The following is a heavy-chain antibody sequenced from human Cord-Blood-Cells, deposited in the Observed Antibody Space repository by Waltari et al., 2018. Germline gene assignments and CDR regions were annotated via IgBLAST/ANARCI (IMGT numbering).Heavy chain of an antibody. CDR3: ARYGSGSYSSDY. Sequence: QLQLQESGPGLVKPSETLSLTCTVSGGSISSSSYYWGWIRQPPGKGLEWIGSIYYSGSTYDNPSLKSRVTISVDTSKNQFSLKLSSVTAADTAVYYCARYGSGSYSSDYWGQGTLVTVSS. J-gene: IGHJ4*02. D-gene: IGHD3-10*01. CDR2: IYYSGST. CDR1: GGSISSSSYY. V-gene: IGHV4-39*01.